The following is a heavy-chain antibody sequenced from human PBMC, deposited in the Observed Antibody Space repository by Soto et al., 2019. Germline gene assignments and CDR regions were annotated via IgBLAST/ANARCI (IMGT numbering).Heavy chain of an antibody. V-gene: IGHV3-48*01. Sequence: EVQLVESGGGLVQPGGSLRLSCAASGFTFSSYSMNWVRQAPGKGLEWVSYISSSSSTIYYADSVKGRFTISRDNAKNSLYLQINSLRAEDTAVYYCERESSGDDGDEYYFDYWGQGTLVTVSS. D-gene: IGHD2-21*02. CDR2: ISSSSSTI. J-gene: IGHJ4*02. CDR1: GFTFSSYS. CDR3: ERESSGDDGDEYYFDY.